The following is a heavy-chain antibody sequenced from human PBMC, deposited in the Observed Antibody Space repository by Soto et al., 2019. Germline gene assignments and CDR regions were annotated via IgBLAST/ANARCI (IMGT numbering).Heavy chain of an antibody. J-gene: IGHJ6*04. CDR2: IYYSGSA. CDR1: GGSLSTYY. D-gene: IGHD3-16*02. V-gene: IGHV4-59*08. Sequence: SETLSLTCTVSGGSLSTYYWSWIRQPPGKGLEWIGYIYYSGSANYNPSLKSRVTISVDTSKNQFTLKLSSVTAADTAVYYCARTSYRFMDVWGKGTTVTVSS. CDR3: ARTSYRFMDV.